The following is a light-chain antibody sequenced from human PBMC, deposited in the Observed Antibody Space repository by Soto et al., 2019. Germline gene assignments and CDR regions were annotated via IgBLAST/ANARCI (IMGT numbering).Light chain of an antibody. V-gene: IGKV3-20*01. CDR1: QSINSF. CDR3: QQYGNSPIT. CDR2: GAS. J-gene: IGKJ5*01. Sequence: EIVLTQSPGTLSLSPGEGATLSCRASQSINSFLAWYQQKPGQAPRLLISGASSRATGIPDRFSGSGSGTDFTLTVSRLEPEDFALYYCQQYGNSPITFGQGTRLEIK.